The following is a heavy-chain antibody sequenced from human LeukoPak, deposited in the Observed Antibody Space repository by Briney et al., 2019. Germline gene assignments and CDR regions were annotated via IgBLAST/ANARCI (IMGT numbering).Heavy chain of an antibody. CDR3: ARERGGYEETFDY. V-gene: IGHV4-30-4*01. CDR2: IYYSGST. CDR1: GGSISSGDYY. J-gene: IGHJ4*02. D-gene: IGHD5-12*01. Sequence: PSETLSLTCTVSGGSISSGDYYWSWIRQPPGKGLEWIGYIYYSGSTYYNPSLKSRVTISVDTSKNQFSLKLSSVTAADTAVYYCARERGGYEETFDYWGQGTLVTVSS.